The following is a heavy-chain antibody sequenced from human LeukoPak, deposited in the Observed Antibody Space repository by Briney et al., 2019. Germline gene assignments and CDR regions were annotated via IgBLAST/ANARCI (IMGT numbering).Heavy chain of an antibody. CDR3: AKDDYSYYAMDV. CDR2: IYVDGRTT. V-gene: IGHV3-74*01. CDR1: GFTFSNYW. Sequence: PGRSLRLSCVASGFTFSNYWMHWVRQPPGKGLVWVSRIYVDGRTTNYADSVKGRFTISRDNAKNTVYLEMNSLRAGDTAIYYCAKDDYSYYAMDVWGRGTTVTVSS. J-gene: IGHJ6*02.